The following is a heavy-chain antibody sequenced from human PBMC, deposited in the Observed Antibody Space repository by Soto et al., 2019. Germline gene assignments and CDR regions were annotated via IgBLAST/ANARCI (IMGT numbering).Heavy chain of an antibody. Sequence: QVQLQESGPGLVKPSQTLSLTCTVSGGSISSGGYYWSWIRQHPGKGLEWIGYIYYSGRTDYNPSLKSRVTISVDTSKNQFSLKLRSVTAAATAVYYCARVFSDSSSFFDPWGQGTLVTVSS. D-gene: IGHD6-13*01. CDR1: GGSISSGGYY. CDR2: IYYSGRT. V-gene: IGHV4-31*03. J-gene: IGHJ5*02. CDR3: ARVFSDSSSFFDP.